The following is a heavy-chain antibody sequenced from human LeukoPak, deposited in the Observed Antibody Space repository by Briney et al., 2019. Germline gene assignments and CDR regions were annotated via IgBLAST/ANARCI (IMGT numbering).Heavy chain of an antibody. J-gene: IGHJ4*02. V-gene: IGHV3-53*01. CDR3: ARRAGSYSHPYDY. D-gene: IGHD3-22*01. CDR1: GFTVSSNS. Sequence: GGSLRLSCTDSGFTVSSNSMSWVRQAPGKGLEWVSFIYSDNTHYSDSVKGRFTISRDNSKNTLYLQMNSLRAEDTAVYYCARRAGSYSHPYDYWGQGTLVTVSS. CDR2: IYSDNT.